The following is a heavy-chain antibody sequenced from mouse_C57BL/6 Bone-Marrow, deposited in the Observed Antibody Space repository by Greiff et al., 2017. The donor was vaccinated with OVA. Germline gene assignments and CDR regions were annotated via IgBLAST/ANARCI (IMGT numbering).Heavy chain of an antibody. CDR2: IYPGDGDT. CDR3: AVRGWDTAMDY. V-gene: IGHV1-82*01. CDR1: GYAFSSSW. J-gene: IGHJ4*01. Sequence: QVQLQQSGPELVKPGASVKISCKASGYAFSSSWMNWVKQRPGKGLEWIGRIYPGDGDTNYNGKFKGKATLTADKSSSTAYMQLSSLTSEDSAVYFCAVRGWDTAMDYWGQGTSVTVPS. D-gene: IGHD4-1*01.